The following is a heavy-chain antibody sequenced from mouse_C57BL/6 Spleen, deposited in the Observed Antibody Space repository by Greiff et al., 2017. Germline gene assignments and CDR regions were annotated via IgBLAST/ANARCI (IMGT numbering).Heavy chain of an antibody. CDR1: GYTFTSYW. V-gene: IGHV1-61*01. D-gene: IGHD1-1*01. J-gene: IGHJ2*01. CDR3: ARRGYYCGSREFDY. CDR2: IYPSDSET. Sequence: QVQLQQPGAELVRPGSSVKLSCKASGYTFTSYWMDWVKQRPGQGLEWIGNIYPSDSETHYNQKFKDKATLTVDKSSSTAYMQLSSLTSEDSAVYYCARRGYYCGSREFDYWGQGTTLTVSS.